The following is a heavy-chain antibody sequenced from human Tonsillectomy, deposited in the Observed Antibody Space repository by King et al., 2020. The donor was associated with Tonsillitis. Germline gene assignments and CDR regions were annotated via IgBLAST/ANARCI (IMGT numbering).Heavy chain of an antibody. D-gene: IGHD3-22*01. CDR3: ASKGLITKGCFDI. J-gene: IGHJ3*02. Sequence: LQLVQSGSELKKPGASVKVSCKASGYMFTTYAMNWVRQAPGQGLEWMGWMNTNTGNPTYAQGFTGRFVLSLDTSVSTAYLQISSLKAEDTAVYYCASKGLITKGCFDIWGQGTMVTVSS. CDR2: MNTNTGNP. V-gene: IGHV7-4-1*02. CDR1: GYMFTTYA.